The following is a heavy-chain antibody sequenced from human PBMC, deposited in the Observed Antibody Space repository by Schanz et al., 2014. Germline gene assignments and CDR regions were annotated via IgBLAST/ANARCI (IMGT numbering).Heavy chain of an antibody. V-gene: IGHV3-48*01. Sequence: EVQLVESGGGLVQPGGSLRLSCAASTSIFNHAWMNWVRQAPGKGLEWISYITYNGGTIYYADSVKGRFTISRDNAKNSLYLEMNSLRAEDTALYYCARDRRNADLDYWGQGTLVTVSS. D-gene: IGHD1-1*01. CDR3: ARDRRNADLDY. CDR1: TSIFNHAW. CDR2: ITYNGGTI. J-gene: IGHJ4*02.